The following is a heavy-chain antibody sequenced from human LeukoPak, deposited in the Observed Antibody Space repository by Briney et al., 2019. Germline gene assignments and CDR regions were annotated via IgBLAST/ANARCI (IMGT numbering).Heavy chain of an antibody. CDR3: ARGILCSSTSCPYNWFDP. D-gene: IGHD2-2*01. Sequence: PSETLSLTCAVYGGSFSGYYWSRIRQPPGKGLEWIGEINHSGSNNYNPSRKRRVTISVDTSKNQFSLKLSSVTAADTAVYYCARGILCSSTSCPYNWFDPWGQGTLVTVSS. V-gene: IGHV4-34*01. J-gene: IGHJ5*02. CDR2: INHSGSN. CDR1: GGSFSGYY.